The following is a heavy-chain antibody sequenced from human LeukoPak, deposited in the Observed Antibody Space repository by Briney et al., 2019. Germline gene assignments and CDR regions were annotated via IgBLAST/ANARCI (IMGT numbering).Heavy chain of an antibody. CDR1: GLTFSSYA. V-gene: IGHV3-23*01. D-gene: IGHD2-15*01. CDR2: ISGSGGGT. J-gene: IGHJ4*02. CDR3: AKSLGGIVVVVAAS. Sequence: PGGSLRLSCTASGLTFSSYAMTWVRQAPGKGLEWVSSISGSGGGTHYADSVKGRFTISRDNSYNTLYLQMNSLTAEDTAVYYCAKSLGGIVVVVAASWGQGTLVTVSS.